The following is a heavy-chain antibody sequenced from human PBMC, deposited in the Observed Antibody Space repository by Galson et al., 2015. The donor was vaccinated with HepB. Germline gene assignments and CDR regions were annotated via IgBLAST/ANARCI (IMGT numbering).Heavy chain of an antibody. J-gene: IGHJ6*02. CDR3: AKARKPSVDIVVVPALTGLWRDHYGMDV. V-gene: IGHV3-43*01. CDR1: GFTFDDCT. Sequence: SLRLSCAASGFTFDDCTMHWVRQAPGKGLEWVSLISWDGGSTYYADSVKGRFTISRDNSKNSLYLQMNSLRTEDTALYYCAKARKPSVDIVVVPALTGLWRDHYGMDVWGQGTTVTVSS. CDR2: ISWDGGST. D-gene: IGHD2-2*01.